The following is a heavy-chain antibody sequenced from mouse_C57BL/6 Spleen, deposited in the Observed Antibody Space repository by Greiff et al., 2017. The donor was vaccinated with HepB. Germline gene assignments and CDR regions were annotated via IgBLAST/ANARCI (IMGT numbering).Heavy chain of an antibody. J-gene: IGHJ4*01. V-gene: IGHV2-5*01. Sequence: VMLVESGPGLVQPSQCLSITCTVSGFSLTSYGVHWVRQSPGKGLEWLGVIWRGGSTDYNAAFMSRLSITKDKSKSQVFFKMNSLQSDDTAVYYCANNDCYPFAFDYWGPGTSVTVSS. CDR3: ANNDCYPFAFDY. D-gene: IGHD2-3*01. CDR1: GFSLTSYG. CDR2: IWRGGST.